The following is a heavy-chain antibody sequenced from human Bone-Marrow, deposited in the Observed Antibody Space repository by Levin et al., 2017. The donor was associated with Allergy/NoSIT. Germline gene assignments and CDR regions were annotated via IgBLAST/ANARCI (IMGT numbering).Heavy chain of an antibody. CDR1: GFTFSSYY. V-gene: IGHV3-74*01. Sequence: GESLKISCAASGFTFSSYYMHWVRQAPGKGLAWVSNIHTDTSATNYADSVKGRFTISRDNAKNTLYLQMNSLRAEDTAVYYCARGGCRDTSCLDYWGQGTLVTVSS. CDR2: IHTDTSAT. D-gene: IGHD2-2*01. J-gene: IGHJ4*02. CDR3: ARGGCRDTSCLDY.